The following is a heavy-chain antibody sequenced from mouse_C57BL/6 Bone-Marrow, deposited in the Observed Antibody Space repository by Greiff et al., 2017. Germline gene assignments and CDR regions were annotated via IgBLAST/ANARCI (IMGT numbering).Heavy chain of an antibody. CDR2: IDPSDSYT. Sequence: VQLQQPGAELVRPGTSVKLSCKASGYTFTSYWMHWVTQRPGQGLEWIGVIDPSDSYTNYNQKSKGKVTLTVDTSSSTAYMQLSSLTTEDSEVYYCERVRDEYAPWFGYWGQGTPVTVSA. CDR3: ERVRDEYAPWFGY. CDR1: GYTFTSYW. D-gene: IGHD5-1*01. V-gene: IGHV1-59*01. J-gene: IGHJ3*01.